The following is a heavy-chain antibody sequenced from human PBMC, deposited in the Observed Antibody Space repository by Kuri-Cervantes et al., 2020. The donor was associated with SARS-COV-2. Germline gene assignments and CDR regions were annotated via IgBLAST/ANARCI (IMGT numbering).Heavy chain of an antibody. V-gene: IGHV3-73*01. CDR2: VRGRANNYAT. CDR3: TTLIDY. J-gene: IGHJ4*02. CDR1: GFTFSSYT. Sequence: ETLSLTCVASGFTFSSYTMNWVRQGSGKGQEWVGRVRGRANNYATAYAASVKGRFTISRDDSKNMAYLQMNSLKTEDTAVYYCTTLIDYWGQGALVTVSS.